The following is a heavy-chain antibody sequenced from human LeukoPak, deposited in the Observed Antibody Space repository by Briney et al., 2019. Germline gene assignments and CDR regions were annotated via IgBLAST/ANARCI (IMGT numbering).Heavy chain of an antibody. D-gene: IGHD6-19*01. CDR2: ISWNSGSI. CDR3: AKDQIAVAGPFDY. V-gene: IGHV3-9*01. J-gene: IGHJ4*02. CDR1: GFTFDDYA. Sequence: GGSLRLSCAASGFTFDDYAMHWVRQAPGKGLEWVSGISWNSGSIGYADPVKGRFTISRDNAKNSLYPQMNSLRAEDTALYYCAKDQIAVAGPFDYWGQGTLVTVSS.